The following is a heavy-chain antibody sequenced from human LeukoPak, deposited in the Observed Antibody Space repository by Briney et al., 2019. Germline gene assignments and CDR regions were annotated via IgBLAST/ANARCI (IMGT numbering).Heavy chain of an antibody. CDR3: ARDLESAAGGEGWFDP. D-gene: IGHD6-13*01. J-gene: IGHJ5*02. CDR2: IIPIFGTA. CDR1: GGTFSSYA. Sequence: GASVKVSCKASGGTFSSYAISWVRQAPGQGLEWMGGIIPIFGTANYAQKFQGRVTITTDESTSTAYMELSSLRSEDTAVYYCARDLESAAGGEGWFDPWGQGTLVTVSS. V-gene: IGHV1-69*05.